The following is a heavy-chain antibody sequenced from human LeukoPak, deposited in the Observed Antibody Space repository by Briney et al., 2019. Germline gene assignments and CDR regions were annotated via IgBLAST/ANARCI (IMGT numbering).Heavy chain of an antibody. Sequence: SETLSLTCTVSGGSISSYYWSGIRQPPGKGLEWIGYIYYSGSTNYNPSLKSRVTISVDTSKNQFSLKLSSVTAADTAVYYCARGGGGSYFSNWFDPWGQGTLVTVSS. CDR2: IYYSGST. J-gene: IGHJ5*02. D-gene: IGHD1-26*01. V-gene: IGHV4-59*01. CDR1: GGSISSYY. CDR3: ARGGGGSYFSNWFDP.